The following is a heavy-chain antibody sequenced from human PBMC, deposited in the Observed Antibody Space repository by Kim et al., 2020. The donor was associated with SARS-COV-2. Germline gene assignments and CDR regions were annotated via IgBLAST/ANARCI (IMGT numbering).Heavy chain of an antibody. CDR2: INAGNGNT. V-gene: IGHV1-3*01. Sequence: ASVKVSCKASGYTFTSYAMHWVRQAPGQRLEWMGWINAGNGNTKYSQKFQGRVTITRDTSASTAYMELSSLRSEDTAVYYCARGEQQLVLITLYYYYGMDVWGQGTTVTVSS. J-gene: IGHJ6*02. D-gene: IGHD6-13*01. CDR1: GYTFTSYA. CDR3: ARGEQQLVLITLYYYYGMDV.